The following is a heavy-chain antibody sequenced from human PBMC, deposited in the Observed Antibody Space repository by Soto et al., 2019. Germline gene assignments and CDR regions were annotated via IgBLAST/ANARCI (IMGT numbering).Heavy chain of an antibody. D-gene: IGHD1-26*01. J-gene: IGHJ3*02. V-gene: IGHV5-51*01. CDR3: ARPGSGSYLDGFDI. CDR1: GYSFTTYW. Sequence: GESLKISCQGSGYSFTTYWIGWVRQRPGKGLEWMGIIYPRDSDTRYSPSLQGQVTMSADTSINTAYLQWSSLKAPDTAMYYCARPGSGSYLDGFDIWGQGTLVTVSS. CDR2: IYPRDSDT.